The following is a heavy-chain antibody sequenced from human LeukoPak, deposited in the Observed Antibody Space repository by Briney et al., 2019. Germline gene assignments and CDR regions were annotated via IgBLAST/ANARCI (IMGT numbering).Heavy chain of an antibody. CDR2: IYYSGST. V-gene: IGHV4-59*01. J-gene: IGHJ5*02. Sequence: SETLSLTCTVSGGSISSYYWSWIRQPPGKGLEWIGYIYYSGSTNYNPSLKSRVTISVDTSKNQFSLKLSSVTAADTAVYYCARAGAVAGDWFDPWGQGTLVTVSS. CDR3: ARAGAVAGDWFDP. CDR1: GGSISSYY. D-gene: IGHD6-19*01.